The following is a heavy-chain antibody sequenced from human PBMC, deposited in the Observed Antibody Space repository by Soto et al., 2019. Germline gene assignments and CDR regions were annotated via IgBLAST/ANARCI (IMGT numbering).Heavy chain of an antibody. J-gene: IGHJ6*02. CDR2: IIPIFGTA. V-gene: IGHV1-69*13. Sequence: GASVKVSCKASGGTFSSYAISWVRQAPGQGFEWMGGIIPIFGTANYAQKFQGRVTITADESTSTAYMELSSLRSEDTAVYYCAGYYGSGSYDYYYGMDVWGQGTTVTVSS. CDR1: GGTFSSYA. CDR3: AGYYGSGSYDYYYGMDV. D-gene: IGHD3-10*01.